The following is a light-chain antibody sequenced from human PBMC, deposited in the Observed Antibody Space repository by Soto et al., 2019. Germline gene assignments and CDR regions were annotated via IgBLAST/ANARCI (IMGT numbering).Light chain of an antibody. J-gene: IGKJ3*01. CDR2: DAS. V-gene: IGKV3-11*01. CDR1: QSIRTY. Sequence: EIVLTQSPATLSLSPGERATLSCRASQSIRTYLAWYQHKPGQAPRLLIYDASNRATGIPARFSGSGSGTDFTLTISSLEPEDFAVYYCQQRSNPFTFGPGTNVDIK. CDR3: QQRSNPFT.